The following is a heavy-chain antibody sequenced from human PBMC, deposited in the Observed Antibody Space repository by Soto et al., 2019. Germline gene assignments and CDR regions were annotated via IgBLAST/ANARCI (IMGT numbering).Heavy chain of an antibody. CDR3: TRVVRFGSAEYSYSYGMDV. CDR1: GFTFNTYW. D-gene: IGHD3-10*01. V-gene: IGHV3-74*03. J-gene: IGHJ6*02. CDR2: ANSDGSST. Sequence: EVQLEESGGGLVQPGGSLRLSCAASGFTFNTYWMHWVRQAPGKGLVWVSRANSDGSSTTYADSVKGRFTISRDNARNTLYLQRNSLRAEDTAVYYCTRVVRFGSAEYSYSYGMDVWGQGTTVTVSS.